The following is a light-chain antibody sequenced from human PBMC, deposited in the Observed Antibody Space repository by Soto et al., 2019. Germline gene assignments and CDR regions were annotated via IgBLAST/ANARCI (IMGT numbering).Light chain of an antibody. Sequence: SYELTQPPSVSVAPGQTARIPGGGNKIGSKSVHWYQQKPGQAPVLVVYHDSDRPSGIPERFSGSNSENTATLTISRVEAGDEADYYCQVWDSAVDHHNYVFGTGTKVTV. CDR3: QVWDSAVDHHNYV. CDR1: KIGSKS. CDR2: HDS. J-gene: IGLJ1*01. V-gene: IGLV3-21*02.